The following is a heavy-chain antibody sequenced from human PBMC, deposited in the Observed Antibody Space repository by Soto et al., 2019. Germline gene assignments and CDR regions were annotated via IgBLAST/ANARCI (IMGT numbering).Heavy chain of an antibody. CDR2: SHHSGST. J-gene: IGHJ6*02. Sequence: PSETLSLTCAASGYSISSGFYWGWIRQPPGKGLEWIGRSHHSGSTYSNSSLKIRLTISVDTSKNQSPLKLSSVTAADTAVYYCARDSSSWFNLYNYGMDVWGQGTTVTVSS. CDR1: GYSISSGFY. CDR3: ARDSSSWFNLYNYGMDV. V-gene: IGHV4-38-2*02. D-gene: IGHD6-13*01.